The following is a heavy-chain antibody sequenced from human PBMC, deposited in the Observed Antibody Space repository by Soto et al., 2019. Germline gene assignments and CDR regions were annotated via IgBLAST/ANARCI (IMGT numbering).Heavy chain of an antibody. CDR1: GFTFSTYA. Sequence: GGSLRLSCAASGFTFSTYAMSWVRQAPGKGLEWVSAIGRNGDSTYYADSVKGRFTISRDNSKNTLYLQMNSLRAEDTAVYYCARAPDYGGNSIDYWGQGTLVTVSS. J-gene: IGHJ4*02. V-gene: IGHV3-23*01. CDR2: IGRNGDST. D-gene: IGHD2-21*02. CDR3: ARAPDYGGNSIDY.